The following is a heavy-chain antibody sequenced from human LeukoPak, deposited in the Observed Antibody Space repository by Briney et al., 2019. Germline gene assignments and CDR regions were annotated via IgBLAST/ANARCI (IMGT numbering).Heavy chain of an antibody. CDR3: ARQAYYDSSGYLSKALDY. V-gene: IGHV4-39*01. Sequence: SETLSLTCTVSGGSISSSSYYWGWIRQPPGKGLERIGSIYYSGSTYYNPSLKSRVTISVDTSKNQFSLKLSSVTAADTAVYYCARQAYYDSSGYLSKALDYWGQGTLVTVSS. J-gene: IGHJ4*02. CDR1: GGSISSSSYY. CDR2: IYYSGST. D-gene: IGHD3-22*01.